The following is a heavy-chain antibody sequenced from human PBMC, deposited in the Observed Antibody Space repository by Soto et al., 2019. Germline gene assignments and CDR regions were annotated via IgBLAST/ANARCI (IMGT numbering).Heavy chain of an antibody. CDR1: GGSISSYY. CDR2: IYYSGSA. CDR3: ARHLGKRGGYDTLVIDTFDI. V-gene: IGHV4-59*08. D-gene: IGHD3-22*01. J-gene: IGHJ3*02. Sequence: SETLSLTCTVSGGSISSYYWSWIRQPPGKGLEWIGYIYYSGSANYNPSLKSRVTISVDKYKNQFSLKLSSVTAADTGVYYCARHLGKRGGYDTLVIDTFDIWGQGTMVTVS.